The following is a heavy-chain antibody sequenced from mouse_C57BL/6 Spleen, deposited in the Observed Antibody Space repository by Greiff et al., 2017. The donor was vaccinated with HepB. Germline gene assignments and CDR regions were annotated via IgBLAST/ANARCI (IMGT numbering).Heavy chain of an antibody. CDR2: ISSGSSTI. CDR3: ARRRDYYGSSYYAMDY. V-gene: IGHV5-17*01. D-gene: IGHD1-1*01. Sequence: EVQLVESGGGLVKPGGSLKLSCAASGFTFSDYGMHWVRQAPEKGLEWVAYISSGSSTIYYADTVKGRFTISRDNTKNTLFLKMTSLRSEDTAMYYCARRRDYYGSSYYAMDYWGQGTSVTVSS. J-gene: IGHJ4*01. CDR1: GFTFSDYG.